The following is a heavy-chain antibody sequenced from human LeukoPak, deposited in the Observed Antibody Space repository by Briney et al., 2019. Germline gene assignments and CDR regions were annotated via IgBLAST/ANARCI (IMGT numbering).Heavy chain of an antibody. CDR2: INPNSGGT. V-gene: IGHV1-2*02. CDR3: ARGAYYDFWSGYWD. J-gene: IGHJ4*02. CDR1: GYTFTGYY. D-gene: IGHD3-3*01. Sequence: GASVKVSCKASGYTFTGYYMHWVRQAPGQGLEWMGWINPNSGGTNYAQKFQGRVTMTRDTSISTAYMELSRLRSDDTAVYYCARGAYYDFWSGYWDWGQGTLVTVSS.